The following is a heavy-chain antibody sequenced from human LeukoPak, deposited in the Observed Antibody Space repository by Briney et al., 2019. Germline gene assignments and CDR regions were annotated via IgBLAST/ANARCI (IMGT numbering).Heavy chain of an antibody. D-gene: IGHD3-22*01. CDR3: AREGRSSGYYFDH. J-gene: IGHJ4*02. V-gene: IGHV3-30*01. Sequence: GRSLRLSCVASGFTFSDYAIHWVRQAPGKGLEWVAVLPYDGSKKNYADSVKGRFTISRDNSKNTLFLQMDTLRVEDTAVYYCAREGRSSGYYFDHWGQGTLVTVYS. CDR1: GFTFSDYA. CDR2: LPYDGSKK.